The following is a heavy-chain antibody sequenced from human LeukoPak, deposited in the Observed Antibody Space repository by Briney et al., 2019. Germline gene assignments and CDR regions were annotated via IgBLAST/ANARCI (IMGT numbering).Heavy chain of an antibody. CDR1: GYTFSGHY. J-gene: IGHJ4*02. CDR2: INPNTGGT. D-gene: IGHD5-18*01. Sequence: ASVKVSCKASGYTFSGHYIHWVRQAPGQGLEWIGWINPNTGGTNYAQKFQGRVTMTRDTSISTAYMDLSSLRSDDTAVYYCVRVLSYSYGFDYWGQGTLVTVSS. V-gene: IGHV1-2*02. CDR3: VRVLSYSYGFDY.